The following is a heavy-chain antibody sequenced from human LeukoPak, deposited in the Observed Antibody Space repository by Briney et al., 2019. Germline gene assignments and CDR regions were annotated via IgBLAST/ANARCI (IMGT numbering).Heavy chain of an antibody. CDR3: AKDAVSPGEDYFDP. Sequence: SETLSLTCAVYGGSFSGYYWSWIRQPPGKGLEWIGEINHSGSTNYNPPLESRVTTAGDTSKNLFSLSLTSMTAADTAIYYCAKDAVSPGEDYFDPWGPGMLVTVSS. CDR2: INHSGST. J-gene: IGHJ5*02. CDR1: GGSFSGYY. V-gene: IGHV4-34*01. D-gene: IGHD7-27*01.